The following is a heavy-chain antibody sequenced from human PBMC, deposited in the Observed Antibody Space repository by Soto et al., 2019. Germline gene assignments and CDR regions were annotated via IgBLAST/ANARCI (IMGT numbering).Heavy chain of an antibody. J-gene: IGHJ4*02. CDR2: TYYRSKWYF. CDR1: GDSISRNTAA. Sequence: PSQTLSLTCVISGDSISRNTAAWNWIRRSPSRGLEWLGRTYYRSKWYFDYAVSLKSRITINPDTSRNQVSLQLSSVTPEDTAVYYCARGAHGMEAANFDSWGQGTLVTVSS. V-gene: IGHV6-1*01. D-gene: IGHD6-25*01. CDR3: ARGAHGMEAANFDS.